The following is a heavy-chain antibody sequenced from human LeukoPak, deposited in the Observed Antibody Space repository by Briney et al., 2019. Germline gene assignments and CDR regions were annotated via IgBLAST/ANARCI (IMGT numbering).Heavy chain of an antibody. D-gene: IGHD4-17*01. Sequence: GGSLRLSCAASGFTVSSNYMSWVRQAPGKGLEWVSVIYSGGGTYYADSVEGRFTISRDNSKNTLYLQMNSLSAEDTAVYYCATMTTVTTGIDYWGQGTLVTVSS. CDR3: ATMTTVTTGIDY. J-gene: IGHJ4*02. CDR1: GFTVSSNY. V-gene: IGHV3-66*01. CDR2: IYSGGGT.